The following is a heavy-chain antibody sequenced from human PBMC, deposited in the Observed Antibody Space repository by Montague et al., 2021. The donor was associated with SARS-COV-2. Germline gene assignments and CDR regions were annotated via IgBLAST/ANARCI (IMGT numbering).Heavy chain of an antibody. CDR1: GGSISSSSYY. J-gene: IGHJ3*02. D-gene: IGHD1-26*01. CDR2: IYHSGST. Sequence: ETLSLTCTVSGGSISSSSYYWAWIRQPPGKGLEWIGSIYHSGSTFYNPSLKSRVSMSVDTSKNQFSLKLSPVTAADTAMYYCARVKWELSVGNVFDIWGQGTMVTVSS. V-gene: IGHV4-39*01. CDR3: ARVKWELSVGNVFDI.